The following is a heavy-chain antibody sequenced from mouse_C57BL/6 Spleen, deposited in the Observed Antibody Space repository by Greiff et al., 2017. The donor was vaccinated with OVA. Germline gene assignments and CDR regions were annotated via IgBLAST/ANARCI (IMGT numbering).Heavy chain of an antibody. CDR3: ARMGSNYESVYYYAMDY. V-gene: IGHV1-9*01. CDR1: GYTFTGYW. J-gene: IGHJ4*01. Sequence: QVQLQQSGAELMKPGASVKLSCKATGYTFTGYWIEWVKQRPGHGLEWIGEILPGSGSTNYNEKFKGKATFTADTSSNTAYMQLSSLTTEDSAIYYCARMGSNYESVYYYAMDYWGQGTSVTVSS. D-gene: IGHD2-5*01. CDR2: ILPGSGST.